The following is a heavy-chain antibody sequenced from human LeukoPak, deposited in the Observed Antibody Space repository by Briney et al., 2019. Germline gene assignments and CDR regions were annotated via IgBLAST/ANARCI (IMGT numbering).Heavy chain of an antibody. D-gene: IGHD6-13*01. Sequence: ASVNVSCKASGYTFTSYGISWVRQAPGQGLEWMGWISAYNGNTNYAQKLQGRVTMTTDTSTSTAYMELRSLRSDDTAVYYCARDPGTLVGVYYYYYDMDVWGQGTTVTVSS. J-gene: IGHJ6*02. CDR1: GYTFTSYG. V-gene: IGHV1-18*01. CDR2: ISAYNGNT. CDR3: ARDPGTLVGVYYYYYDMDV.